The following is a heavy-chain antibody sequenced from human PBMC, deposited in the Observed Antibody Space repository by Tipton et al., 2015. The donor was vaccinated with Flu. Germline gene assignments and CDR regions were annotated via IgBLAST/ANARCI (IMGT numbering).Heavy chain of an antibody. CDR2: IIPILGIA. CDR3: ARTIGSHYYYGMDV. J-gene: IGHJ6*02. Sequence: QMQLVQSGAEVKKPGSSVKVSCKASGGTFSSYAISWVRQAPGQGLEWMGRIIPILGIANYAQKFQGRVTITADKSTSTAYMELSSLRSEDTAVYYCARTIGSHYYYGMDVWGQGTTVTVSS. CDR1: GGTFSSYA. V-gene: IGHV1-69*09. D-gene: IGHD2/OR15-2a*01.